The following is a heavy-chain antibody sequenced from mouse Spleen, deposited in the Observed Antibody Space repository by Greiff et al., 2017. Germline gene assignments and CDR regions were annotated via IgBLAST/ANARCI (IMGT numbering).Heavy chain of an antibody. CDR1: GYSFTGYY. V-gene: IGHV1-42*01. CDR3: ARGPYDYYFDY. CDR2: INPSTGGT. Sequence: EVQLQESGPELVKPGASVKISCKASGYSFTGYYMNWVKQSPEKSLEWIGEINPSTGGTTYNQKFKAKATLTVDKSSSTAYMQLKSLTSEDSAVYYCARGPYDYYFDYWGQGTTLTVSS. J-gene: IGHJ2*01. D-gene: IGHD2-4*01.